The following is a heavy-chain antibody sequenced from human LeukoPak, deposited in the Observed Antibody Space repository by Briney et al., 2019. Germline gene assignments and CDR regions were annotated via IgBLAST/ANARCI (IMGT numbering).Heavy chain of an antibody. CDR3: AKGLDGWGSYSPLDF. D-gene: IGHD3-10*01. Sequence: GGSLRLSCALSRFTFTTYDMTCVRQPPGKGLQWVSSISGSGDYIYYADSVKGRLTISRDNSKNTVFLQMNSLRAEDTAVYYWAKGLDGWGSYSPLDFWGQGTLVTVSS. CDR1: RFTFTTYD. V-gene: IGHV3-23*01. CDR2: ISGSGDYI. J-gene: IGHJ4*02.